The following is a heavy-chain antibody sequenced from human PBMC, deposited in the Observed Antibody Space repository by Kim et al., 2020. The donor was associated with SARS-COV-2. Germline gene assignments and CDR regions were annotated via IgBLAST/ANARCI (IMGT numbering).Heavy chain of an antibody. Sequence: SETLSLTCTVSGGSISSYYWSWIRQPPGKGLEWIGYIYYSGSTNYNPSLKSRVTISVDTSKNQFSLKLSSVTAADTAAYYCARGSHDYIWGSYLPAPFDYWGQGTLVTVSS. D-gene: IGHD3-16*02. CDR2: IYYSGST. CDR3: ARGSHDYIWGSYLPAPFDY. V-gene: IGHV4-59*13. CDR1: GGSISSYY. J-gene: IGHJ4*02.